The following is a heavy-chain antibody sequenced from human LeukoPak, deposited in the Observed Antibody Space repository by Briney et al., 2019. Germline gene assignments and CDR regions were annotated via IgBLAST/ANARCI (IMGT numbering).Heavy chain of an antibody. J-gene: IGHJ4*02. D-gene: IGHD1-14*01. Sequence: GGSLRLSCAASTFTFSSYSMNWVRQAPGKGLEWVSYISYSATTMYYADSVKGRFTVSRYNAKNSLYLQMNSLRDEDTAVYYCARILGLTLDYWGQGTLVTVSS. V-gene: IGHV3-48*02. CDR1: TFTFSSYS. CDR2: ISYSATTM. CDR3: ARILGLTLDY.